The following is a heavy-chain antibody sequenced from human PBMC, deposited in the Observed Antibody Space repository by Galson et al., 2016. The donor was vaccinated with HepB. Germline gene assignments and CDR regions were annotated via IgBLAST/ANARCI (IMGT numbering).Heavy chain of an antibody. V-gene: IGHV3-66*02. Sequence: FLRLSCAVSGFTVSSDYMSWVRQAPGKELEWVSVIYSGGDTYYADSVKGRFTISRDNSKNTLYLQMSSLRTEDTAVYFCARDPGLRNGMGGWGKGTTVTVSS. J-gene: IGHJ6*04. D-gene: IGHD4-17*01. CDR1: GFTVSSDY. CDR3: ARDPGLRNGMGG. CDR2: IYSGGDT.